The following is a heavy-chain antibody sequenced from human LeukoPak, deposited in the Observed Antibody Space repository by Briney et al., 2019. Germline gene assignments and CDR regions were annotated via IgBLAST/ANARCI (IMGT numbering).Heavy chain of an antibody. CDR2: ISYSEKS. CDR1: GASLSSHY. Sequence: SETLSLTCTVAGASLSSHYWSWIRPPPGKGLEWIGYISYSEKSDYNPSLKSRVTISVDTSKNQLSLRMASVTAADTAVYYCAGAGGDTTSSQDLDFWGQGTLVTVSS. CDR3: AGAGGDTTSSQDLDF. D-gene: IGHD6-6*01. V-gene: IGHV4-59*11. J-gene: IGHJ4*02.